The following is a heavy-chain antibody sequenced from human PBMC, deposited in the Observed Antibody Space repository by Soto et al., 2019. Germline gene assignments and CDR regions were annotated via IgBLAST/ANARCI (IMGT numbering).Heavy chain of an antibody. CDR1: GFTFSSYS. Sequence: GGSLRLSCAASGFTFSSYSMNWVRQAPGKGLEWVSYISSSSSTIYYADSVKGRFTISRDNAKNPLYLQMNSLRAEDTAVYYCARKVAAAGPNWFDPWGQGTLVTVSS. J-gene: IGHJ5*02. D-gene: IGHD6-13*01. CDR3: ARKVAAAGPNWFDP. CDR2: ISSSSSTI. V-gene: IGHV3-48*01.